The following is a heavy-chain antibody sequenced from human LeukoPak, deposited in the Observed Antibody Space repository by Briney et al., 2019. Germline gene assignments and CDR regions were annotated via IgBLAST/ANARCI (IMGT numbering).Heavy chain of an antibody. Sequence: ASVKVSCKASGYTFTSYAMHWVRQAPGQRLEWMGWINAGNGNTKYSQKFQGRVTITRDTSASTAYMGLSSLRSEDTALYYCARSIGYSSDSDGGYYFDYWGQGTLVTVSS. CDR3: ARSIGYSSDSDGGYYFDY. J-gene: IGHJ4*02. D-gene: IGHD6-19*01. CDR2: INAGNGNT. CDR1: GYTFTSYA. V-gene: IGHV1-3*01.